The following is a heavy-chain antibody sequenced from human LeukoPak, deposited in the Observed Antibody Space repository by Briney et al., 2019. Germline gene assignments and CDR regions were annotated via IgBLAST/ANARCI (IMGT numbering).Heavy chain of an antibody. J-gene: IGHJ4*02. Sequence: PGGSLRLSCAASGFTFSSYAMSWVRQAPGKGLEWVSAISCSGGSTYYADSVKGRFTISRDNSKNTLYLQMNSLRAEDTAVYYCAKYYDFWSGYFLDYWGQGTLVTVSS. D-gene: IGHD3-3*01. V-gene: IGHV3-23*01. CDR3: AKYYDFWSGYFLDY. CDR2: ISCSGGST. CDR1: GFTFSSYA.